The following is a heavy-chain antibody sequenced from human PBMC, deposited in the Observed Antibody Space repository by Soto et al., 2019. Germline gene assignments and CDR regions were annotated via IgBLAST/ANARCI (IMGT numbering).Heavy chain of an antibody. J-gene: IGHJ4*02. CDR1: GFSFSSYG. Sequence: QVQLVESGGGVVQPGRSLRLSCAASGFSFSSYGMHWVRQAPGKGLEWVAVIWYDGSNEYYADSVKGRFSISRDNSKNTLFLQVSRLKVEDTALYYCATGQTAMANCFDYCGQGTLVTVSP. V-gene: IGHV3-33*01. CDR3: ATGQTAMANCFDY. CDR2: IWYDGSNE. D-gene: IGHD5-18*01.